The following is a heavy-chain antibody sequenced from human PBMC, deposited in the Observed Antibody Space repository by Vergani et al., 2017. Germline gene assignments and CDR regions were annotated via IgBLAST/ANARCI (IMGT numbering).Heavy chain of an antibody. V-gene: IGHV4-30-4*08. CDR3: AICSTRIFDSIVVVTAPYYFDY. J-gene: IGHJ4*02. CDR1: GGSISSGDYY. Sequence: QVQLRESGPGLVKPSQTLSLTCTVSGGSISSGDYYWSWIRQPPGKGLEWIGYIYYSGSTYYNPSIKSRVPISVDTSKNQFSLKLSSVNAADTAVYYCAICSTRIFDSIVVVTAPYYFDYWGQGTLVTVSS. D-gene: IGHD2-21*02. CDR2: IYYSGST.